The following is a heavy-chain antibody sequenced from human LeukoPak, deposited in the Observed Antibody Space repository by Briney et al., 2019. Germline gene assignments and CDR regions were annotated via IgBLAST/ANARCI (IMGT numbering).Heavy chain of an antibody. CDR1: GGSIDITNY. D-gene: IGHD2/OR15-2a*01. V-gene: IGHV4-4*02. Sequence: NASETRSLTCGVSGGSIDITNYWSWVRQAPGRWLEWIGEIAHDGTTNYNASLRSRVAMSFDRANNHFSLILTSVTAADTAVYYCTRENRPFCPFAHWGQGVLVTVSS. CDR2: IAHDGTT. J-gene: IGHJ4*02. CDR3: TRENRPFCPFAH.